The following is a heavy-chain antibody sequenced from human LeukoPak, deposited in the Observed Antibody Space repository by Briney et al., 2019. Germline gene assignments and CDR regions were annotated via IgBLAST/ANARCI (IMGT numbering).Heavy chain of an antibody. V-gene: IGHV4-4*02. CDR3: ARRIITMVRGVFDP. D-gene: IGHD3-10*01. CDR1: GGSISSSNW. Sequence: PSETLSLTCAVSGGSISSSNWWSWVRQPPGKGLEWIGEIYHSGSTNYNPSLKSRVTISVDTSKNQFSLKLSSVTAADTAVYYCARRIITMVRGVFDPWGQGTLVTVSS. J-gene: IGHJ5*02. CDR2: IYHSGST.